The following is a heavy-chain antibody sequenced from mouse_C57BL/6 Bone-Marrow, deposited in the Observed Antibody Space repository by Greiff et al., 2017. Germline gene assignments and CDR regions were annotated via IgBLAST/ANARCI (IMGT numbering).Heavy chain of an antibody. D-gene: IGHD1-1*01. CDR3: AGPYYGSSWFDY. Sequence: VQLQQSGAELARPGASVKLSCKASGYTFTSYGISWVKQRTGQGLEWIGEIYPRSGNTYYNEKFKGKATLTADKSSSTAYMELRSLTSEDSAVYFCAGPYYGSSWFDYWGQGTTLTVSS. CDR1: GYTFTSYG. J-gene: IGHJ2*01. CDR2: IYPRSGNT. V-gene: IGHV1-81*01.